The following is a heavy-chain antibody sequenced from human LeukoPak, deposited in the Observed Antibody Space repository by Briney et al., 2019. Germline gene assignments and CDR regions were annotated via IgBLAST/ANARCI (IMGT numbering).Heavy chain of an antibody. CDR1: GDSISRHY. J-gene: IGHJ4*02. CDR2: INYSGRS. V-gene: IGHV4-59*08. CDR3: ARLDCSADACYNY. D-gene: IGHD2-15*01. Sequence: SDTLTLMCNVSGDSISRHYWSWIRGPPGKGLECIGYINYSGRSSYNPALKSRVTISVDTSGNQVSQKLRSVTAADTAVYYCARLDCSADACYNYWGLGSLFTVSS.